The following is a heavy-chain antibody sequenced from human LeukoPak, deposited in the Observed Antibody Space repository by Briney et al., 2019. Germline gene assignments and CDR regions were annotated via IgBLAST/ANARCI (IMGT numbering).Heavy chain of an antibody. Sequence: PGGSLRLSCAASGFTFSSYRMNWVRQAPGKGLEWVSSISSSSSYIYYADSVKGRFTISRDNAKNSLYLQMNSLRAEDTAVYYCARSGPTYGSGSYVHVYWGQGTLVTVSS. V-gene: IGHV3-21*01. CDR1: GFTFSSYR. CDR3: ARSGPTYGSGSYVHVY. D-gene: IGHD3-10*01. J-gene: IGHJ4*02. CDR2: ISSSSSYI.